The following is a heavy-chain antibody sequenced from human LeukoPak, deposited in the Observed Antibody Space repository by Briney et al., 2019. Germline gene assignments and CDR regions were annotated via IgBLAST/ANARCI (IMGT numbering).Heavy chain of an antibody. D-gene: IGHD2-21*02. J-gene: IGHJ4*02. CDR3: VGGRDWVFDY. CDR2: IRTNGDGI. CDR1: RLTSSSYS. V-gene: IGHV3-48*01. Sequence: PGGSLRLSCAGSRLTSSSYSVNWVRQAPGKGLEWISHIRTNGDGIWYADSVKGRFTIFRDTAKKSLYLQMNSLRAEDTAVYYCVGGRDWVFDYWGQGTMVTVSS.